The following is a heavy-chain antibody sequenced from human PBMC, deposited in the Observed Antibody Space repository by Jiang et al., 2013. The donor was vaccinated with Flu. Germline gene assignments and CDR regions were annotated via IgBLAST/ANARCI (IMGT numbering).Heavy chain of an antibody. Sequence: TLTCTFSGFSLSTSGMCVSWIRQAPGKALEWLARIDWDDDKYYSTSLKTRLTISKDTSKNQVVLTMTDMDPVDTATYYCARIKLSGTSFEYWGQGILVNVSS. V-gene: IGHV2-70*11. D-gene: IGHD1-7*01. CDR3: ARIKLSGTSFEY. CDR2: IDWDDDK. J-gene: IGHJ4*02. CDR1: GFSLSTSGMC.